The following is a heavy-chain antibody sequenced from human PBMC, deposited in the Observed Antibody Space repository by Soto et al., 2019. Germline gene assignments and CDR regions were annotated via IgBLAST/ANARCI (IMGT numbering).Heavy chain of an antibody. CDR2: ISGSGGST. CDR3: AKVKYGPYYYYGMDV. CDR1: GFTFSSYA. Sequence: GGSLRLSCAASGFTFSSYAMSWVRQXPGKGLEWVSAISGSGGSTYYADSVKGRFTISRDNSKNTLYLQMNSLRAEDTAVYYCAKVKYGPYYYYGMDVWGQGTTVTVSS. D-gene: IGHD2-8*01. J-gene: IGHJ6*02. V-gene: IGHV3-23*01.